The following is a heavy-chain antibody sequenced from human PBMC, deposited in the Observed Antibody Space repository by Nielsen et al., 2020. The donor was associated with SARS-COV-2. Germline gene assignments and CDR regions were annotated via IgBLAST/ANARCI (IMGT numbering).Heavy chain of an antibody. CDR2: IYSGGSST. J-gene: IGHJ4*02. Sequence: GESLKISCAASGFTFSSYAMSWVRQAPGKGLEWVSVIYSGGSSTYYADSVKGRFTISRDNSKNTLYLQMNSLRAEDTAVYYCASPIAVAGTFDYWGQGTLVTVSS. CDR1: GFTFSSYA. CDR3: ASPIAVAGTFDY. D-gene: IGHD6-19*01. V-gene: IGHV3-23*03.